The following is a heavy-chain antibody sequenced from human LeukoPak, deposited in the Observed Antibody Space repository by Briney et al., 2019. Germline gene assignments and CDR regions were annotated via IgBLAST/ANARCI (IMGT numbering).Heavy chain of an antibody. V-gene: IGHV3-11*04. D-gene: IGHD6-19*01. J-gene: IGHJ5*02. CDR3: ATTGNSSGWYNWFDP. CDR1: GFTVSGNY. Sequence: GGSLRLSCAASGFTVSGNYMSWVRQAPGKGLEWVSYITSSGSLIYYADSVKGRFTISRDNAKNSLYLQMNSLRAEDTAVYYCATTGNSSGWYNWFDPWGQGTLVTVSS. CDR2: ITSSGSLI.